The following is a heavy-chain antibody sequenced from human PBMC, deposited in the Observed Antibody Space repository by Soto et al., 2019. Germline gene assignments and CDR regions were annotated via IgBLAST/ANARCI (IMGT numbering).Heavy chain of an antibody. D-gene: IGHD2-8*02. J-gene: IGHJ4*02. CDR2: IWSDGSHK. Sequence: HVQLVESGGGVVQPGRSLRLSCAASGFTFSVYGIHWVRQAPGKGLEWVAVIWSDGSHKYYADSVKGRFTISRDNSKNTLYLQMNSLRAEDTAVYYCARASGPFDYWGQGTLVTVSS. CDR3: ARASGPFDY. V-gene: IGHV3-33*01. CDR1: GFTFSVYG.